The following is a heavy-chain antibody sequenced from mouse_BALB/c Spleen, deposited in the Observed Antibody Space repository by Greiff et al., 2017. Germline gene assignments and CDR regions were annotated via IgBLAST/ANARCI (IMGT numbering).Heavy chain of an antibody. CDR3: ARARYDGYYPFAY. CDR1: GFSLTSYG. CDR2: IWAGGST. Sequence: VQRVESGPGLVAPSQSLSITCTVSGFSLTSYGVHWVRQPPGKGLEWLGVIWAGGSTNYNSALMSRLSISKDNSKSQVFLKMNSLQTDDTAMYYCARARYDGYYPFAYWGQGTLVTVSA. J-gene: IGHJ3*01. D-gene: IGHD2-3*01. V-gene: IGHV2-9*02.